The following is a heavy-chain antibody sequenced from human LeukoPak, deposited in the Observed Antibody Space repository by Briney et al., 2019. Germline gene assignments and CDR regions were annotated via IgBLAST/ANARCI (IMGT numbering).Heavy chain of an antibody. J-gene: IGHJ6*02. V-gene: IGHV1-24*01. CDR1: GYTLTELS. Sequence: ASVKVSCKVSGYTLTELSMHWVRQAPGKGLEWMGGFDPEDGETIYAQKFQGRVTMTEDTSTDTAYMELRSLRSDDTAVYYCARVPLITIFGVVITPYYYYYGMDVWGQGTTVTVSS. D-gene: IGHD3-3*01. CDR2: FDPEDGET. CDR3: ARVPLITIFGVVITPYYYYYGMDV.